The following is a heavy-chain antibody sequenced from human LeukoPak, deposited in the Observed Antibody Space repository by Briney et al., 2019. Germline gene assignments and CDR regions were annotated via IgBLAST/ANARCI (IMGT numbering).Heavy chain of an antibody. D-gene: IGHD3-22*01. J-gene: IGHJ4*02. CDR3: ARGLYYYDSSGYYYEGVFDY. Sequence: ASVKVPCKASGYTFTSYDINWVRQATGQGLEWMGWMNPNSGNTGYAQKFQGRVTMTRNTSISTAYMELSSLRSEDTAVYYCARGLYYYDSSGYYYEGVFDYWGQGTLVTVSS. CDR2: MNPNSGNT. V-gene: IGHV1-8*01. CDR1: GYTFTSYD.